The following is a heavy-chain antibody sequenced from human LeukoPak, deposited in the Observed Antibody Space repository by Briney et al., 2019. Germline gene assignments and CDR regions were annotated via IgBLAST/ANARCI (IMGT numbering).Heavy chain of an antibody. J-gene: IGHJ4*02. CDR3: ARDIVVVPAANLGY. V-gene: IGHV1-2*02. D-gene: IGHD2-2*01. Sequence: EASVKVSCKASGYTFTGYYMHWVRQAPGQGLEWMGWINPNSGGTNYAQKFQGRVTMTRDTSISTAYMELSGLRSDDTAVYYCARDIVVVPAANLGYWGQGTLVTVSS. CDR2: INPNSGGT. CDR1: GYTFTGYY.